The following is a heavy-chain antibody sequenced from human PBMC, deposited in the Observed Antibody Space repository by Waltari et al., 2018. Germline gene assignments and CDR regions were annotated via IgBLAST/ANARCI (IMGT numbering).Heavy chain of an antibody. Sequence: EVQLVEAGGGLVEPGGYLRLSCAATECTRSDYWMSWVRQAPGKGPEWLANIKKDGGEEYYVDSVRGRFTIPRDNAKNSLYLQMNSLRPEDTAVYYCARDQWFGFDIWGQGTMVTVSS. CDR3: ARDQWFGFDI. CDR2: IKKDGGEE. CDR1: ECTRSDYW. D-gene: IGHD3-22*01. V-gene: IGHV3-7*01. J-gene: IGHJ3*02.